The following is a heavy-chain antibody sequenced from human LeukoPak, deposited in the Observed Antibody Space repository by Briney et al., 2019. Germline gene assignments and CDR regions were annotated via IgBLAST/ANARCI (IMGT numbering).Heavy chain of an antibody. CDR2: IKGDETEK. D-gene: IGHD1-26*01. CDR1: GFTFSDYW. Sequence: QSGGSLRLSCAASGFTFSDYWMHWVRRAPGKGLEWVANIKGDETEKYYVDSVKGRFTISRDSSKNTLFLHMNILRAEDTAIYYCAKDRTVGASYWYFDLWGRGTLVTVSS. J-gene: IGHJ2*01. CDR3: AKDRTVGASYWYFDL. V-gene: IGHV3-7*03.